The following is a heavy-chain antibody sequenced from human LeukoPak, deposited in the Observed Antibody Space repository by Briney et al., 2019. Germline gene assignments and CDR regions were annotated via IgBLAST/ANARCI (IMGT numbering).Heavy chain of an antibody. V-gene: IGHV1-3*01. CDR2: IIAGNGET. Sequence: ASVKVSCKASGYTFTPYAIHWMRQAPGQRLEWMGWIIAGNGETKYSQNFQGRLTFTRDTSASTAYMELSSLRSEDTAVYYCARARVPVPAQLNWFDPWGQGTLVTVSS. CDR1: GYTFTPYA. J-gene: IGHJ5*02. D-gene: IGHD2-2*01. CDR3: ARARVPVPAQLNWFDP.